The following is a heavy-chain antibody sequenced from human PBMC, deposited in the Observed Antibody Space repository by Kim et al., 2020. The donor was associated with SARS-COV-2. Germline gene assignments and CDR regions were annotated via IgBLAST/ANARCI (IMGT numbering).Heavy chain of an antibody. Sequence: ASVKVSCKASGYTFTSYYMHWVRQAPGQGLEWIGIINHSGGSTSYAQKFQGRDTMTRDTSTSTGYMELSSLRSEDPAVYYCARAHYDILTGYYYYGMDVWGQGPTVTVSS. D-gene: IGHD3-9*01. CDR3: ARAHYDILTGYYYYGMDV. CDR1: GYTFTSYY. CDR2: INHSGGST. V-gene: IGHV1-46*01. J-gene: IGHJ6*02.